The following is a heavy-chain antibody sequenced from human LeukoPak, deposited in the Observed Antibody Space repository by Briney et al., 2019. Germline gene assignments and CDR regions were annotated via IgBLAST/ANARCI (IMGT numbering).Heavy chain of an antibody. J-gene: IGHJ4*02. Sequence: ASVKVSCKASGYTFTSYYMHWARQAPEQGLEWMGWINPNSGGTKYAQKFQGRVTMTRDTSISTAYMELSSLRSDDTAAYYCARERWVTTDFWGQGTLVTVSS. CDR2: INPNSGGT. CDR3: ARERWVTTDF. V-gene: IGHV1-2*02. CDR1: GYTFTSYY. D-gene: IGHD4-17*01.